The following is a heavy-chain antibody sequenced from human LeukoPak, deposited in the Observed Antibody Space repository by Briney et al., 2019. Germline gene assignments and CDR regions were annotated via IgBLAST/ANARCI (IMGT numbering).Heavy chain of an antibody. D-gene: IGHD2-21*02. CDR3: AKAYCGGDCCNDY. CDR1: GFTFSSYA. J-gene: IGHJ4*02. CDR2: ISGSGGST. V-gene: IGHV3-23*01. Sequence: GRCLRLSCAASGFTFSSYAMSWVRQAPGRGREWVSGISGSGGSTYYADSVKGRFTISRDNSKNTLFLQMNSLRAEDTAVYYCAKAYCGGDCCNDYWGQGTLVTVSS.